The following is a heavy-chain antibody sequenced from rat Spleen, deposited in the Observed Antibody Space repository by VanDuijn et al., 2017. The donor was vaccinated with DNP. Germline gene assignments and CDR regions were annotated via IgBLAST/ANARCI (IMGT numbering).Heavy chain of an antibody. J-gene: IGHJ2*01. Sequence: EVQVVETGGGLVQPGRSLKLSCVASGFTFSSYWMYWIRQAPGKGLEWVASINTDGGSTYYPDSVKGRFTISRDNAKKTLYRQMNSLRSEDMATYYCVRWNSGHFDYWGQGVMVPVSS. D-gene: IGHD4-3*01. CDR3: VRWNSGHFDY. V-gene: IGHV5-58*01. CDR1: GFTFSSYW. CDR2: INTDGGST.